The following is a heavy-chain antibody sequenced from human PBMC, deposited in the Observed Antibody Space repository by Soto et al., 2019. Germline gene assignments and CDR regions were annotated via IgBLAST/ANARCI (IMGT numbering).Heavy chain of an antibody. CDR2: IIPIFGTA. V-gene: IGHV1-69*06. CDR3: ARSRIIGTGPYWYYYGMDV. CDR1: GGTFSSYA. Sequence: SVKVSCKASGGTFSSYAISWVRQAPGQGLEWMGGIIPIFGTANYAQKFQGRVTITADKSTSTAYMELSSLRSEDTAGYYCARSRIIGTGPYWYYYGMDVWGQGTTVTVSS. J-gene: IGHJ6*02. D-gene: IGHD1-7*01.